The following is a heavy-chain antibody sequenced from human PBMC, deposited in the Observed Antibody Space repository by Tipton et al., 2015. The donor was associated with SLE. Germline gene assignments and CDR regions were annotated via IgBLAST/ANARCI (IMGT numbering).Heavy chain of an antibody. J-gene: IGHJ3*02. CDR1: GFTFSSYS. V-gene: IGHV3-21*01. Sequence: SLRLSCAASGFTFSSYSMNWVRQAPGKGLEWVSSINSSSSYIYYADSVKGRFTISRDNAKNSLYLQMNSLRAEDTAVYYCARSGMGRGFDIWGQGTMVTVSS. CDR3: ARSGMGRGFDI. D-gene: IGHD2-8*01. CDR2: INSSSSYI.